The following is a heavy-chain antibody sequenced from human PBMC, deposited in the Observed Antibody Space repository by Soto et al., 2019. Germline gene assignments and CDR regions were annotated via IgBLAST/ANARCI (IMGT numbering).Heavy chain of an antibody. CDR1: GGNSVGLGCY. CDR3: ASQGYYDYVWGSCRYIPYFEY. J-gene: IGHJ4*02. D-gene: IGHD3-16*02. Sequence: TVAGGNSVGLGCYWICIQQPPGKGLEWIGSIYYSGSTYYNPSLKSRVTISVDTSKNQFSLKLSSVTAADTAVYYCASQGYYDYVWGSCRYIPYFEYWGQGTLVTVSS. CDR2: IYYSGST. V-gene: IGHV4-39*01.